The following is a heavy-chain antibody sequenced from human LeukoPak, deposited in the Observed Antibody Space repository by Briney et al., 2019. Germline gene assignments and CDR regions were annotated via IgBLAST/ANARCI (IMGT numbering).Heavy chain of an antibody. Sequence: GGSLRLSCAASGFTVSDNYISWVRQAPGKGLEWVSVINSGGSTKYADSVKARFTVSRDNSKNAVYLQMNSLRADDTAVYYCARATLDNWGQGTLVTVPS. CDR1: GFTVSDNY. CDR2: INSGGST. CDR3: ARATLDN. J-gene: IGHJ4*02. V-gene: IGHV3-53*01.